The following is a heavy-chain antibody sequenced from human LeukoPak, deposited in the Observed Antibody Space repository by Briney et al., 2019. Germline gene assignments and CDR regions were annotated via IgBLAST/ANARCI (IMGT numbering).Heavy chain of an antibody. D-gene: IGHD3/OR15-3a*01. CDR3: ARQTGSGLFILP. V-gene: IGHV4-59*02. CDR2: IYYSGAT. Sequence: PSETLSLTCTVSGGSVSGSYWSWVRQSPGKGLEWIGYIYYSGATNYNPSLKSRVSISIDTSKNQFSLKLSSVTPADTAVYYCARQTGSGLFILPGGQGTLVTVSS. J-gene: IGHJ4*02. CDR1: GGSVSGSY.